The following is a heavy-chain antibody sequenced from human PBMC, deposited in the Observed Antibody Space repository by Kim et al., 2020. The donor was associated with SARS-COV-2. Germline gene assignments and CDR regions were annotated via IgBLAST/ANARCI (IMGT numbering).Heavy chain of an antibody. D-gene: IGHD1-1*01. CDR1: GFTFSGSA. CDR3: TRVPATTLAFWDAFD. CDR2: IRSKANSYAT. V-gene: IGHV3-73*01. Sequence: GGSLRLSCAASGFTFSGSAIHWVRQASGKGLAWVGRIRSKANSYATAYAASVRGRFTISSDDSKNTAYLQMNNLTTEDTAGYYCTRVPATTLAFWDAFD. J-gene: IGHJ3*02.